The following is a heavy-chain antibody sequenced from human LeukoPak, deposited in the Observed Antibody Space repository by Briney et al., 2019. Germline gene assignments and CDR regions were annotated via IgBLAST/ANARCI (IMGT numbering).Heavy chain of an antibody. V-gene: IGHV4-59*01. J-gene: IGHJ4*02. CDR3: ARGWGYFDY. CDR2: INYSGST. Sequence: SETLSLTCTVSGGSISSYYWSWLRQPPGKGLEWIGYINYSGSTNYNPSLKSRITISVDTSKNQFSLKLSSMTAADTAVYYRARGWGYFDYWGQGTLVTVSS. CDR1: GGSISSYY. D-gene: IGHD3-16*01.